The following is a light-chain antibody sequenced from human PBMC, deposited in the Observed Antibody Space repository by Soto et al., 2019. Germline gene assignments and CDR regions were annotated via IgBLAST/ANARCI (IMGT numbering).Light chain of an antibody. CDR1: QSISNW. Sequence: DIQMTLSPSTLSASVGDRDTINCRASQSISNWLAWYQQKPGKAPKLLIYKASTLQSGVPSRFSGSGSGTEFTLAISSLQPDDSATYYCQQSYSTPPFTFGPGTKVDIK. CDR2: KAS. CDR3: QQSYSTPPFT. V-gene: IGKV1-5*03. J-gene: IGKJ3*01.